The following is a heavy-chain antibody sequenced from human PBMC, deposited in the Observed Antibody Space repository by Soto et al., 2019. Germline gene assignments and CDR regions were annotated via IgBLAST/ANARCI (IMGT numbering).Heavy chain of an antibody. CDR1: GFTLSSYA. D-gene: IGHD1-26*01. CDR2: ISYDGSNK. CDR3: AREGVRELDY. V-gene: IGHV3-30-3*01. J-gene: IGHJ4*02. Sequence: SLRLSCSAPGFTLSSYAMHWVRQAPCNVLEWVAFISYDGSNKYYADSVKGRFTISRDNSKNTLYLQMNSLRADDRAVYYFAREGVRELDYWGQGTLVTVSS.